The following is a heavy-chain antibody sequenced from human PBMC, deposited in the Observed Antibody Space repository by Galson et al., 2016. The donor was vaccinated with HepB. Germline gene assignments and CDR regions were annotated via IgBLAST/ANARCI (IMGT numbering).Heavy chain of an antibody. J-gene: IGHJ4*02. Sequence: SETLSLTCTVSGGSIRGTNYYCGWNRQPPGKGLEWIASISPSGDTYYNPSLDTRVTISADRSRNQFSLTLRSVTAADTAIYYCATTWFPFDQWGRGTLVTVSS. CDR3: ATTWFPFDQ. CDR1: GGSIRGTNYY. CDR2: ISPSGDT. V-gene: IGHV4-39*01. D-gene: IGHD3-9*01.